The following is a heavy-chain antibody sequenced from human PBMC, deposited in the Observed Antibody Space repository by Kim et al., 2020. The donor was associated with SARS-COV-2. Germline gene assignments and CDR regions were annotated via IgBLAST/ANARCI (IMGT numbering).Heavy chain of an antibody. CDR3: ARDCTNGVCLSF. Sequence: GGSLRLSCAASGFTFSSYWMTWVLQAPGKGLEWVATINQDGSEKKYVDSVKGRFTISRDNAENSLYLQMNSLGAEDTAVYYCARDCTNGVCLSFWGQGTLVTASS. CDR1: GFTFSSYW. CDR2: INQDGSEK. D-gene: IGHD2-8*01. V-gene: IGHV3-7*01. J-gene: IGHJ4*02.